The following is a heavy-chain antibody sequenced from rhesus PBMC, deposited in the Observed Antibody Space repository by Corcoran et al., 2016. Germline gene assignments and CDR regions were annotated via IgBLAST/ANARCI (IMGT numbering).Heavy chain of an antibody. J-gene: IGHJ4*01. CDR2: VDPEDGEA. V-gene: IGHV1-111*02. CDR1: GSTFTYYY. CDR3: ATVYSSWSSFDY. D-gene: IGHD6-13*01. Sequence: EVHLVQSGAAVKKPGASVKISSKASGSTFTYYYLPFLPQPTGKGLEWMERVDPEDGEAIHAQKFQDRVTITADTSTDTAYMELSSLRSEDTAVYYCATVYSSWSSFDYGGQGVLVTVSS.